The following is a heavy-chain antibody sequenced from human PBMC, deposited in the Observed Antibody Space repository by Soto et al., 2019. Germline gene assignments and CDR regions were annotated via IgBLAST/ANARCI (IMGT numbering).Heavy chain of an antibody. J-gene: IGHJ6*02. CDR1: GGSFSGYY. CDR2: INHSGST. D-gene: IGHD3-16*01. Sequence: SETLSLTCAVYGGSFSGYYWSWIRQPPGKGLEWIGEINHSGSTNYNPSLKSRVTISVDTSKNQFSLKLSSVTAADTAVYYCARGKLGPTGYYYYYGMDVWGQGTTVTVSS. V-gene: IGHV4-34*01. CDR3: ARGKLGPTGYYYYYGMDV.